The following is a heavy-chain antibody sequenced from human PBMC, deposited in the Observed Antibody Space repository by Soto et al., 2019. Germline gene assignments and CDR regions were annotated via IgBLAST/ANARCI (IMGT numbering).Heavy chain of an antibody. CDR2: IYTSWST. Sequence: PSETLSLTCTVSGGSISSYYWSWIRQPAGKGLEWIGRIYTSWSTNYNPSLKSRVTMSVDTSKNQFSLKLRSVTAADTAVYYCARDQPFPIYGMDVWGQGTTVTVSS. CDR3: ARDQPFPIYGMDV. J-gene: IGHJ6*02. CDR1: GGSISSYY. V-gene: IGHV4-4*07. D-gene: IGHD3-3*01.